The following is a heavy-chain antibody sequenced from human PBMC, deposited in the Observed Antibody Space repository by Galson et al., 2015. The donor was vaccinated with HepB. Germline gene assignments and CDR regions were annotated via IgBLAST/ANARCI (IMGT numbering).Heavy chain of an antibody. CDR2: ISWDGGST. V-gene: IGHV3-43D*03. D-gene: IGHD5-18*01. J-gene: IGHJ4*02. Sequence: SLRLSCAASGFTFDDYAMHWVRQAPGKGLEWVSLISWDGGSTYYADSVKGRFTISRDNSKNSLYPQMNSLRAEDTALYYCAKDIGAGYSYVPGYFDYWGQGTLVTVPS. CDR1: GFTFDDYA. CDR3: AKDIGAGYSYVPGYFDY.